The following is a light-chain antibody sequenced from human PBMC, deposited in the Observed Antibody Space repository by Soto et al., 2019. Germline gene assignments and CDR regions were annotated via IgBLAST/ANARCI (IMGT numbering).Light chain of an antibody. J-gene: IGKJ3*01. V-gene: IGKV3-15*01. CDR2: GTS. CDR3: YQYNNWPRGGK. CDR1: QSVSSS. Sequence: EIVMTQSPATLSVSPGERVTLFFRASQSVSSSLAWFQHKPGQPPRLLIFGTSTRATGTPVRCSGSGSGTDFTLTVSSLQTEDIAGYYCYQYNNWPRGGKFGPGTKREIK.